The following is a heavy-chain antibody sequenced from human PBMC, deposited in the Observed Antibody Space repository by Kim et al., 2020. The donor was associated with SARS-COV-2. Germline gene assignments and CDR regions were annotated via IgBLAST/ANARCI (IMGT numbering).Heavy chain of an antibody. CDR1: AGSLSFHY. J-gene: IGHJ4*02. CDR2: IYYTGDA. D-gene: IGHD3-3*01. CDR3: ASTDDERAFEY. V-gene: IGHV4-59*11. Sequence: SETLSLTCAISAGSLSFHYWSWVRQPPGGRLEWIGYIYYTGDATYNPSLKSRVTISMDTSKKQFSLNLSSVTAADTAVYYCASTDDERAFEYWGQGILVTVSS.